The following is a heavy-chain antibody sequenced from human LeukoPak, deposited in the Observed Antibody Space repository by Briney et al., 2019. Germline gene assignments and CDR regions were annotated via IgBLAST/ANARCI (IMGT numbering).Heavy chain of an antibody. CDR3: ARGATYYYDSSGYYPDY. CDR1: GFTFSSYA. D-gene: IGHD3-22*01. CDR2: ISGSSTDL. V-gene: IGHV3-21*01. Sequence: GGSLRLSCAASGFTFSSYAMNWVRQAPGKGLEWVSSISGSSTDLYYADSVKGRFTISRDNAKNSLYLQMNSLRAEDTAVYYCARGATYYYDSSGYYPDYWGQGTLVTVSS. J-gene: IGHJ4*02.